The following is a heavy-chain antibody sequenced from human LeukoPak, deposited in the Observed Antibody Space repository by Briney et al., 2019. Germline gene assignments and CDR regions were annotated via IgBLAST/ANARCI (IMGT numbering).Heavy chain of an antibody. V-gene: IGHV3-9*01. D-gene: IGHD3-9*01. J-gene: IGHJ4*02. CDR2: ITWNSGDM. CDR1: GFTFDGYG. Sequence: PGGSLRLSCAASGFTFDGYGMYWVRQAPGKGLEWVSGITWNSGDMAYADSVKGRFTISRGNAKNCLYLQMNSLRVEDTALYYCTKVTDWRTGFDYWGQGTLVTVSS. CDR3: TKVTDWRTGFDY.